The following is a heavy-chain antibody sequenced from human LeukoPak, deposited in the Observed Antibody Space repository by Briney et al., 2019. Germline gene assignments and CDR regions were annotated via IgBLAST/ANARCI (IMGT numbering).Heavy chain of an antibody. CDR2: ISGSGGST. CDR3: AKDSPKYSYGTFDY. V-gene: IGHV3-23*01. Sequence: GGSLRLSCAASGFTFSSYWMHWVRQAPGKGLEWVSAISGSGGSTYYADSVKGRFTISRDNSKNTLYLQMNSLRAEDTAVFYCAKDSPKYSYGTFDYWGQGALVTVSS. J-gene: IGHJ4*02. D-gene: IGHD5-18*01. CDR1: GFTFSSYW.